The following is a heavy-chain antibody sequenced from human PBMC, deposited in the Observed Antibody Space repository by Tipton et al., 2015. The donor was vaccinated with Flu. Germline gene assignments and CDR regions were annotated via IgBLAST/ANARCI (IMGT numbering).Heavy chain of an antibody. Sequence: SLRLSCAASGFTFSSYGMHWVRQAPGKGLEWVAVIWYDGSNKYYADSVKGRFTISRDNSKNTLYLQMNSLRAEDTAVYYCAREGGSYLGSGYGGQGTLATVSS. V-gene: IGHV3-33*01. CDR3: AREGGSYLGSGY. CDR1: GFTFSSYG. D-gene: IGHD1-26*01. J-gene: IGHJ4*02. CDR2: IWYDGSNK.